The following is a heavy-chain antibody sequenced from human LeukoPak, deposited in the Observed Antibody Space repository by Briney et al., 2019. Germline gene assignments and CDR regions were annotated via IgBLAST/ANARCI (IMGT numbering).Heavy chain of an antibody. V-gene: IGHV4-59*10. Sequence: SETLSLTCAVYGGSFSGYYWSWIRQPPGKGLQWIGRIYTSGSTNYNPSLKSRVTMSVDTSKNQFSLKLSPLTAADTAVYYCARLGGIAARHYYYYMDVWGKGTTDTVSS. J-gene: IGHJ6*03. D-gene: IGHD6-6*01. CDR3: ARLGGIAARHYYYYMDV. CDR2: IYTSGST. CDR1: GGSFSGYY.